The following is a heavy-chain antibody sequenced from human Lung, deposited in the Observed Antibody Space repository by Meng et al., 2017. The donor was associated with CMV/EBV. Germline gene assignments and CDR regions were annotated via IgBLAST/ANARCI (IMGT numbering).Heavy chain of an antibody. J-gene: IGHJ6*02. CDR2: ISGSGSTI. CDR3: ARVPRSRYYYYGMDD. Sequence: SXAASGFTVSSYEMNWVRQAPGKGLEWVSYISGSGSTIYYADSVKGRFTISRDNAKNSLYLQMNSLRAEDTAVYYCARVPRSRYYYYGMDDWGQGXTVTVSS. D-gene: IGHD3-10*01. V-gene: IGHV3-48*03. CDR1: GFTVSSYE.